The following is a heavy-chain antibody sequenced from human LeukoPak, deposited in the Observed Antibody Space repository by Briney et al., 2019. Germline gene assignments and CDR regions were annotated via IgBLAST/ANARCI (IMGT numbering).Heavy chain of an antibody. CDR3: ASTQGSGSYYWTWFDY. CDR2: IIPIFGTA. CDR1: GGTFSSYA. D-gene: IGHD1-26*01. J-gene: IGHJ4*02. V-gene: IGHV1-69*13. Sequence: SVKVSCKASGGTFSSYAISWVRQAPGQGLEWMGGIIPIFGTANYAQKFQGRVTITADESTSTAYMELSSLRSEDTAVYYCASTQGSGSYYWTWFDYWGQGTLVTVSS.